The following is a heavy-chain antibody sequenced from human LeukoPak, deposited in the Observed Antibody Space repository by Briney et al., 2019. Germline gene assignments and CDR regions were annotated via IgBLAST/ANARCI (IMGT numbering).Heavy chain of an antibody. V-gene: IGHV1-2*06. CDR1: GYTFTGYY. Sequence: GASVKVSCKASGYTFTGYYMHWVRQAPGQGLEWMGRINPNSGGTNYAQKFQGRVTMTRDTSISTAYMELSRLRSDDTAVYYCARGVDYYGSQYYFDYWGQGTLVTVSS. CDR3: ARGVDYYGSQYYFDY. D-gene: IGHD3-10*01. J-gene: IGHJ4*02. CDR2: INPNSGGT.